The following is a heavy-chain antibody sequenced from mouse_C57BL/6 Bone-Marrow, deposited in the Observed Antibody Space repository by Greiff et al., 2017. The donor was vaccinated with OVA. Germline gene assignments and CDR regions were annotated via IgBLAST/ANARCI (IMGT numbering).Heavy chain of an antibody. CDR2: IRNKADGYTT. D-gene: IGHD1-1*01. V-gene: IGHV7-3*01. CDR1: GFTFTDYY. J-gene: IGHJ2*01. Sequence: EVKVEESGGGLVQPGGSLSLSCAASGFTFTDYYMSWVRQPPGQALEWLGFIRNKADGYTTEYSASVKGRFTISRDNSQSILYLQMNALRAEDSATYCCARLGITTVGDYWGQGTTLTVSS. CDR3: ARLGITTVGDY.